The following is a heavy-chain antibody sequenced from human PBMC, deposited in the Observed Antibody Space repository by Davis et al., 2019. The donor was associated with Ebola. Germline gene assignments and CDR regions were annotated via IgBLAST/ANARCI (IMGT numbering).Heavy chain of an antibody. CDR3: ARDEVVVAATGWFDP. V-gene: IGHV3-73*01. D-gene: IGHD2-15*01. CDR2: IRSKANSYAT. Sequence: GGSLRLSCAASGFTFSGSAMHWVRQASGKGLEWVGRIRSKANSYATAYAASVKGRFTISRDDSKNTAYLQMNSLRAEDTAVYYCARDEVVVAATGWFDPWGQGTLVTVSS. CDR1: GFTFSGSA. J-gene: IGHJ5*02.